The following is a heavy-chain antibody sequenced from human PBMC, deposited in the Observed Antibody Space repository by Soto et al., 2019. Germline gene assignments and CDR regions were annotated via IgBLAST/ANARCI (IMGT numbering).Heavy chain of an antibody. V-gene: IGHV4-30-4*01. CDR2: IYYSGST. CDR3: AGQPTAGSYYDLGSYYYHYAMDV. D-gene: IGHD3-10*01. Sequence: PSETLSLTCTVSGCSISSGDYYWSWIRQPPGKGLEWFGYIYYSGSTYYNPSLKSRVTISVDTSKNQFSLKLSSVTAADTAVYYCAGQPTAGSYYDLGSYYYHYAMDVWGQGTTVTVS. CDR1: GCSISSGDYY. J-gene: IGHJ6*02.